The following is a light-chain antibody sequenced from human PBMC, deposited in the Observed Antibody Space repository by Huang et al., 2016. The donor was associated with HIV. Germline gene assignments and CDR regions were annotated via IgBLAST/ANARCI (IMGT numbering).Light chain of an antibody. Sequence: EIVLTQSPGTLSLSPGERATLSCSASQSVSSSYLAWYQQKPGQAPRLIIYGASSRATGIPDRFSGSGSGTDFTLTISRLEPEDFAVYYCQQYGSSPYTFGQGTKLEIK. V-gene: IGKV3-20*01. J-gene: IGKJ2*01. CDR3: QQYGSSPYT. CDR2: GAS. CDR1: QSVSSSY.